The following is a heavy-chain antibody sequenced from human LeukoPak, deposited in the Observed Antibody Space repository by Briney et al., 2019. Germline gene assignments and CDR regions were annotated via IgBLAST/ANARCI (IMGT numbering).Heavy chain of an antibody. CDR2: VKGDGSAT. CDR1: GFIFTDYL. Sequence: GGSLRLSCAASGFIFTDYLMNWVRQAPGRGLEWLASVKGDGSATSYVDSVKGRFTISRDNPKNSLYLQMNSLRADDTALYYCARSRGDFWGQGTLVTVSS. V-gene: IGHV3-7*01. J-gene: IGHJ4*02. CDR3: ARSRGDF.